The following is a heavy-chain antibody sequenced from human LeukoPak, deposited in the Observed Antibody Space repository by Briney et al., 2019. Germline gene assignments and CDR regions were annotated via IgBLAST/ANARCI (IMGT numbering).Heavy chain of an antibody. CDR3: ARVDASGSYYKLFDY. CDR1: GYTFTGYY. Sequence: ASVKVSCKASGYTFTGYYMHWVRQAPGQGREWMGWTNPDSGGTKYAQKFQGRVTMTRDTSIRTAYMELSRLRSDDTAVYYCARVDASGSYYKLFDYWGQGTLVTVSS. J-gene: IGHJ4*02. V-gene: IGHV1-2*02. D-gene: IGHD3-10*01. CDR2: TNPDSGGT.